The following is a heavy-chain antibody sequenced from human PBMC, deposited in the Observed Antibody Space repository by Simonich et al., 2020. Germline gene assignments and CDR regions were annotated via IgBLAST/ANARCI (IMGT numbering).Heavy chain of an antibody. D-gene: IGHD6-13*01. CDR1: GGSISSSSYY. CDR2: IYYSGST. V-gene: IGHV4-39*01. Sequence: QLQLQESGPGLVKPSETLSLTCTVSGGSISSSSYYWGWIRQPPGKGLEWIGSIYYSGSTYYNPPLKSRVTISVDTSKNQFSLKRSSVTAADTAVYYCARHAGFAFDIWGQGTMVTVSS. J-gene: IGHJ3*02. CDR3: ARHAGFAFDI.